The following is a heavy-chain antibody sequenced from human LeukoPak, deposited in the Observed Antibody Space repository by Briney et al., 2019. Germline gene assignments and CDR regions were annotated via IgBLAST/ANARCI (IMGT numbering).Heavy chain of an antibody. Sequence: GGSLRLSCAASGFTFSDHYMTWIRQAPGKGLEWISYMSVSGLTTYYADSVEGRFTISRDNAKSSLYLQMDDLRVEDTAVYYCERGAIKTRRCFDYWGQGTLVTVSS. CDR2: MSVSGLTT. D-gene: IGHD6-6*01. CDR3: ERGAIKTRRCFDY. J-gene: IGHJ4*02. V-gene: IGHV3-11*01. CDR1: GFTFSDHY.